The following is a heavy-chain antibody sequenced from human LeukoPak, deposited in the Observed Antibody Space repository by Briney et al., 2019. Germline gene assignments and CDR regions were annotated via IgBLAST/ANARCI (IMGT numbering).Heavy chain of an antibody. J-gene: IGHJ4*02. D-gene: IGHD3-10*01. Sequence: ASVKVSCKASGYTFTSYYMHWVRQAPGQGLEWMGLINPTGGSTGYAQKFQGRVTMTRDMSTSTDYMELSSLRSEDTAVYYCGMVRGVKGYFDYWGQGTLVTVSS. CDR3: GMVRGVKGYFDY. CDR2: INPTGGST. V-gene: IGHV1-46*03. CDR1: GYTFTSYY.